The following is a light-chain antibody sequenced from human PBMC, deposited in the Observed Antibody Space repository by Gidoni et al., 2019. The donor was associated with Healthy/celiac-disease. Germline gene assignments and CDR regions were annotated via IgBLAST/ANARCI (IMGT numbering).Light chain of an antibody. J-gene: IGLJ2*01. CDR1: KWGDKY. V-gene: IGLV3-1*01. Sequence: SYELTQRPSVSVSPGQTASITCSGDKWGDKYACWYQQKPGQSPVLVIYQDSKRPSGIPERFSGSNSGNTATLTISGTQAMDEADYYCQAWDSSTAGVFGGGTKLTVL. CDR3: QAWDSSTAGV. CDR2: QDS.